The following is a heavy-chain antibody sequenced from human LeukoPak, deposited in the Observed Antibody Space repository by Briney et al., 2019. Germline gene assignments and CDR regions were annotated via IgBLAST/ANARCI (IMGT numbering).Heavy chain of an antibody. Sequence: ASVTVSRKASGYTFSGYYMHWVRRAPGQGFEWMGRIDSNSGGTNYAQNFQGRVTMTRDTSISTVYMELISLRSDDTAVYYCAREMNYDDYRTSDYWGQGTLVTVSS. V-gene: IGHV1-2*02. CDR1: GYTFSGYY. J-gene: IGHJ4*02. D-gene: IGHD4-17*01. CDR3: AREMNYDDYRTSDY. CDR2: IDSNSGGT.